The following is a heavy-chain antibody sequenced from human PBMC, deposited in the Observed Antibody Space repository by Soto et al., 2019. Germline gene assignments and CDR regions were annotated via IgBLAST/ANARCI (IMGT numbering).Heavy chain of an antibody. Sequence: SETLSLTCTVSGGSISSYYWSWIRQPPGKGLEWIGYIYYSGSTNYNPSLKSRVTISVDTSKNQFSLKLSSVTAADTAVYYCARGDYDSSGCLDYWGQGTLVTVSS. CDR3: ARGDYDSSGCLDY. D-gene: IGHD3-22*01. J-gene: IGHJ4*02. CDR1: GGSISSYY. V-gene: IGHV4-59*01. CDR2: IYYSGST.